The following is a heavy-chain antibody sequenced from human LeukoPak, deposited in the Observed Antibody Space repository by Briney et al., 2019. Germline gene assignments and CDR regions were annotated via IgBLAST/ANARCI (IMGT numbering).Heavy chain of an antibody. J-gene: IGHJ3*02. CDR2: MNPNSSNT. CDR3: ARVLRGSTSYDAFDI. Sequence: ASVKVSCKASGYTFTSYDINWVRQATGQGLEWMGWMNPNSSNTGYAQKFQGRVTITRNTSISTAYMELSSLRSEDTAVYYCARVLRGSTSYDAFDIWGQGTMVTVSS. CDR1: GYTFTSYD. D-gene: IGHD2-2*01. V-gene: IGHV1-8*03.